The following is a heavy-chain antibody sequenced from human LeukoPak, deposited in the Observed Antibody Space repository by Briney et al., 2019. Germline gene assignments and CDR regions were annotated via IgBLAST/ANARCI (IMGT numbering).Heavy chain of an antibody. Sequence: SETLSLTCTVSGGSISSSSYYWGWIRQPPGKGLEWIGSIYYSGSTYYNPSLKSRVTISVDTSKNQFSLKLSSVTAADTAVYYCAIPGIAVAGSQDAFDIWGQGTMVTVSS. V-gene: IGHV4-39*01. CDR1: GGSISSSSYY. CDR3: AIPGIAVAGSQDAFDI. D-gene: IGHD6-19*01. J-gene: IGHJ3*02. CDR2: IYYSGST.